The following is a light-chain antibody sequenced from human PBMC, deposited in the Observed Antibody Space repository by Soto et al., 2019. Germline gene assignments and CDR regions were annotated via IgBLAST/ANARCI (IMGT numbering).Light chain of an antibody. J-gene: IGLJ1*01. CDR1: SSNIGAGYD. Sequence: QSVLTQPPSVSGAPGQRVTISCTGSSSNIGAGYDVHWYQQLPGTAPKLLIYGNNNRPSRVPDRFSGSKSGTSASLAITGLQAEDEADYFCSSYAGHNNYVFGTGTKVTVL. CDR2: GNN. CDR3: SSYAGHNNYV. V-gene: IGLV1-40*01.